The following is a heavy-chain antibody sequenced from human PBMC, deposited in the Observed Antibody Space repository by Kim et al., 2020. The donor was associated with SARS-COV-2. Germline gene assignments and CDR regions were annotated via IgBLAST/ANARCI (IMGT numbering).Heavy chain of an antibody. D-gene: IGHD4-17*01. CDR1: GFAFNDYA. J-gene: IGHJ3*01. Sequence: GGSLRLSCAASGFAFNDYAMHWVRQAPGKGLEWVSSISWNSEIVGYADSVRGRFTISRDNANNSLFLEMNSLRPEDTALFYCAKDMREPRPGGTTFDVWGQGTMVTVSS. CDR3: AKDMREPRPGGTTFDV. CDR2: ISWNSEIV. V-gene: IGHV3-9*01.